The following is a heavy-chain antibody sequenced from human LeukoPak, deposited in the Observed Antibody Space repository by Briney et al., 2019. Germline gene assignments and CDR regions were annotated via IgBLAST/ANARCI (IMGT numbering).Heavy chain of an antibody. J-gene: IGHJ2*01. CDR2: ISSSSSTI. CDR3: AREKPGYWYFDL. V-gene: IGHV3-48*01. CDR1: GFTFSSYS. Sequence: PGGSLRLSCAASGFTFSSYSMNWVRQAPGKGLEWVSYISSSSSTIYYADSVKGRFTISRDNPKNTVYLQMNSLRAEDTAVYYCAREKPGYWYFDLWGRGTLVTVSS.